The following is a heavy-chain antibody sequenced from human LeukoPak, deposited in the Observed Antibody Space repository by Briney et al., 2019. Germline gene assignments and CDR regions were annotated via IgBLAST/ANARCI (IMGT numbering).Heavy chain of an antibody. V-gene: IGHV3-23*03. CDR2: ISIPGSI. CDR1: GFTFSSCA. D-gene: IGHD6-13*01. CDR3: ARDKGSSWSDAFDI. J-gene: IGHJ3*02. Sequence: GGSLRLSCAASGFTFSSCAMTWVRQAPGKGLEWVSVISIPGSITYADSVKGRFTTSRDNSKNTLYLQMNSLRADDTAVYYCARDKGSSWSDAFDIWGQGTMVTVSS.